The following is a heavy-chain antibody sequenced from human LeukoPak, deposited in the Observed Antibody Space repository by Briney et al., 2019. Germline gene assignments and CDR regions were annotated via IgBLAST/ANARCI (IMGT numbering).Heavy chain of an antibody. J-gene: IGHJ3*01. V-gene: IGHV3-7*01. CDR2: INQGGGEK. Sequence: GGSLRLSCAASGFTFRSYWMSWVRQAPGKGLEWVAIINQGGGEKYYVDSVEGRFTISGDNAQNLLYLQMNSLRVEDTAVYYCARVSGSQGGAFDLWGQGTVVTVSS. D-gene: IGHD1-26*01. CDR3: ARVSGSQGGAFDL. CDR1: GFTFRSYW.